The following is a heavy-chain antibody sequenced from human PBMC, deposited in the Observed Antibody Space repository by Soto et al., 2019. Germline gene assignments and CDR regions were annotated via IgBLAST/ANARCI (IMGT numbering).Heavy chain of an antibody. V-gene: IGHV5-10-1*01. CDR2: IDPSDSYT. CDR1: GYSFTSYW. D-gene: IGHD6-19*01. J-gene: IGHJ4*02. Sequence: GESLKISCKGSGYSFTSYWISWMRQMPGKGLEWMGRIDPSDSYTNYSPSFQGHVTISADKSISTAYLQWSSLKASDAAMYYCARHAGGWCFDYWGQGTLVTVSS. CDR3: ARHAGGWCFDY.